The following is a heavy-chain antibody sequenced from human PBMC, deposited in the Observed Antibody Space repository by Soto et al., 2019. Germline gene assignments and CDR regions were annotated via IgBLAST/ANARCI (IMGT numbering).Heavy chain of an antibody. D-gene: IGHD3-10*01. CDR1: ECTINNYA. J-gene: IGHJ4*02. Sequence: LRLSCAASECTINNYAVSCISQAPGKGLEWVSAISGSGGSTYYADSVKGRFTLSRDNSMNTLFLQMNSLRAEDTAVYYCAKLWFGELASVDYWGQGALVTVSS. CDR3: AKLWFGELASVDY. V-gene: IGHV3-23*01. CDR2: ISGSGGST.